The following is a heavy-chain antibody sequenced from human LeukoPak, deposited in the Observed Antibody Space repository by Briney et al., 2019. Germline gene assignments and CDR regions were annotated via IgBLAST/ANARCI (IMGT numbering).Heavy chain of an antibody. CDR1: GFTFSTYW. CDR2: IKQDGSEK. CDR3: VREMASFPHHLAD. J-gene: IGHJ4*02. D-gene: IGHD5-24*01. V-gene: IGHV3-7*03. Sequence: GGSLRLSCAASGFTFSTYWMGWVRQPPGKGLEWVANIKQDGSEKYYVYSVKGRFSISRDNAENSLYLQMNDLRPEDTALYYCVREMASFPHHLADWGQGTLVSVSS.